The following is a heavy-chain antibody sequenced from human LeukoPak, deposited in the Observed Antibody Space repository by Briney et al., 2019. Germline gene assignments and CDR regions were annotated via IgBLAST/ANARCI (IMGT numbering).Heavy chain of an antibody. Sequence: GGSLRLSCAASGFTFSSYAMSWVRQAPEKVLEWVSTISGSGGGKYYADSVKGRFTISRDDSKNTLYLQMNSLRAEDTAVYYCVKDLGRYRNNCFDYWGQGTLVTVSP. D-gene: IGHD1-26*01. CDR3: VKDLGRYRNNCFDY. CDR2: ISGSGGGK. V-gene: IGHV3-23*01. J-gene: IGHJ4*02. CDR1: GFTFSSYA.